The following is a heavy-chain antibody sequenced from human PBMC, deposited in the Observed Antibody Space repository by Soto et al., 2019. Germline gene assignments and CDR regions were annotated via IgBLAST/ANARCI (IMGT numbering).Heavy chain of an antibody. V-gene: IGHV3-23*01. CDR3: AREPNYYFDY. CDR1: GFTFSYYA. J-gene: IGHJ4*02. Sequence: EVQLLESGGGLEQPGVSLRLSCAASGFTFSYYAMSWVRQAPGKGLEWVSSIRGSGGSTYYADSVKGRFTISRDNSKNTLYLQMNSLRAEDTAVYYCAREPNYYFDYWGQGALVTVSS. CDR2: IRGSGGST.